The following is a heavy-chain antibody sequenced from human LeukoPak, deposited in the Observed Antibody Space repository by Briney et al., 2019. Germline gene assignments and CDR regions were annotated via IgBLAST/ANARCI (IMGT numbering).Heavy chain of an antibody. D-gene: IGHD5-24*01. V-gene: IGHV3-7*01. CDR2: IKKDGSEK. CDR3: ARDSRDGYYRPDYFDY. CDR1: GFTFSSYE. J-gene: IGHJ4*02. Sequence: PGGSLRLSCAASGFTFSSYEMNWVRQAPGKGLEWVANIKKDGSEKYYVDSVKGRFTISRDNAKNSLYLQMNSLRAEDTAVYYCARDSRDGYYRPDYFDYWGQGILVTVSS.